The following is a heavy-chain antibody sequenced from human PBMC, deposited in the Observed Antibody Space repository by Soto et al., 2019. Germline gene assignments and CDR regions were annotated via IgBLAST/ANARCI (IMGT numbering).Heavy chain of an antibody. J-gene: IGHJ4*02. CDR3: ANDPHYCPGGNCYRLFDY. CDR2: IGGSGDSA. Sequence: EVQLLESGGGLVQPGGSLRLSCAASGFTFSSYAMSWVRQAPGKGLEWVAAIGGSGDSAYYADSMQGRVFISRDDSENTMYLHMNSLRAEDTAVYYCANDPHYCPGGNCYRLFDYWGQGTLVTVSS. D-gene: IGHD2-15*01. V-gene: IGHV3-23*01. CDR1: GFTFSSYA.